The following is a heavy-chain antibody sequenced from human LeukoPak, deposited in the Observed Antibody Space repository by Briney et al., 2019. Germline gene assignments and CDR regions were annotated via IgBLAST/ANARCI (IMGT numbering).Heavy chain of an antibody. CDR1: GGSFSGYY. Sequence: PSETLSLTCAVYGGSFSGYYWSWIRQPPGKGLEWIGEINHSRSTNYNPSLKSRVTISVDTSKNQFSLKLSSVTAADTAVYYCARGLVRTYYGSGSGWFDPWGQGTLVTVSS. CDR2: INHSRST. J-gene: IGHJ5*02. CDR3: ARGLVRTYYGSGSGWFDP. D-gene: IGHD3-10*01. V-gene: IGHV4-34*01.